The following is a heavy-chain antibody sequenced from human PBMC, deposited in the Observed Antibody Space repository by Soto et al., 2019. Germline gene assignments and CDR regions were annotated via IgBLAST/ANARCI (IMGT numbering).Heavy chain of an antibody. J-gene: IGHJ3*02. V-gene: IGHV1-18*04. D-gene: IGHD5-18*01. Sequence: ASVKVSCKASGYTFTSYGIIWVRQAPGQGLEWMGWISAYNGNTNYAQKLQGRVTMTTDTSTSTAYMELRSLRSDDTAVYYCASSESGYSYGYGAFDIWGQGTMVTVSS. CDR3: ASSESGYSYGYGAFDI. CDR2: ISAYNGNT. CDR1: GYTFTSYG.